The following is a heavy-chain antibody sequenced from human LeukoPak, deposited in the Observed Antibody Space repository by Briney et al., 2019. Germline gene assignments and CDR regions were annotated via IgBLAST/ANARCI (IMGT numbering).Heavy chain of an antibody. V-gene: IGHV1-18*01. CDR1: GYTFTSYG. J-gene: IGHJ4*02. CDR3: ARDFITIFGVVIRGYFDY. Sequence: ASVKVSCKASGYTFTSYGISWVRQAPGQGLEWMGWISAYNGNTNYAQKLQGRVTMTTDTSTSTAYMELRSLRSDDTAVYYCARDFITIFGVVIRGYFDYWGQGTLVTVSS. CDR2: ISAYNGNT. D-gene: IGHD3-3*01.